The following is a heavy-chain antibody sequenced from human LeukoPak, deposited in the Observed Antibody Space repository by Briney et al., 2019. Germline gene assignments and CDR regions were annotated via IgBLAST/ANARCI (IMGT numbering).Heavy chain of an antibody. V-gene: IGHV4-34*01. CDR3: ARYSPVVGILTSRQINDAFDI. CDR2: INHSGST. CDR1: GGCFSGYY. J-gene: IGHJ3*02. Sequence: PSEPLSLTCAVYGGCFSGYYWRWIRQSPGKGLEWIGEINHSGSTHYNPSLKSRVTISVDTSKNQFSLKLSSVTAADTAVYYCARYSPVVGILTSRQINDAFDIWGQGTMVTVSS. D-gene: IGHD2-15*01.